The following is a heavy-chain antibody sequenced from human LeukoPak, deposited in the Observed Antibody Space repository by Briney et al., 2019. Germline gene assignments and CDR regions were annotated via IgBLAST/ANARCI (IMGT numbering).Heavy chain of an antibody. CDR2: IYNDGSTT. CDR3: ARVRQLVLLQGWFDP. CDR1: GFMFSKSW. D-gene: IGHD6-13*01. Sequence: GGSLRLSCAASGFMFSKSWMHWVRQVPGKGLVWVARIYNDGSTTNYADSVKGRFTISRDNAKNTLYLQMNSLRAEDTAVYYCARVRQLVLLQGWFDPWGQGTLVTVSS. J-gene: IGHJ5*02. V-gene: IGHV3-74*01.